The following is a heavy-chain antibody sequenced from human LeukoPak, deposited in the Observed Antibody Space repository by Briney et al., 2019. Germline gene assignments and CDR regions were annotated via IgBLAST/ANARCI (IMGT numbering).Heavy chain of an antibody. J-gene: IGHJ4*02. D-gene: IGHD4-17*01. Sequence: GASVKVSCKASGYTFTSYGISWMRQAPGQGLEWMGWISAYNGNTNYAQKLQGRATMTTDTSTSTAYMELRSLRSDDTAVYYCARYNYGDSKDDYWGQGTLVTVSS. CDR3: ARYNYGDSKDDY. V-gene: IGHV1-18*01. CDR1: GYTFTSYG. CDR2: ISAYNGNT.